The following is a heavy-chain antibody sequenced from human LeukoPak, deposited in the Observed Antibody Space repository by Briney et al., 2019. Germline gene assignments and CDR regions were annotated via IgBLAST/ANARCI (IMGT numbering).Heavy chain of an antibody. Sequence: SETLSLACTVSGGSISSYYWSWIRQPPGKGLEWIGYIYYSGSTNYNPSLKSRVTISVDTSKNQFSLKLSSVTAADTAVYYCASGIAAEPGYVRSYGMDVWGQGTTVTVSS. J-gene: IGHJ6*02. CDR1: GGSISSYY. CDR3: ASGIAAEPGYVRSYGMDV. D-gene: IGHD6-13*01. V-gene: IGHV4-59*01. CDR2: IYYSGST.